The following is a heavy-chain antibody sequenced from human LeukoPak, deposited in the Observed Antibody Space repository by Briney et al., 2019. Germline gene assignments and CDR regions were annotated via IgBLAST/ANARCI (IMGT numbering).Heavy chain of an antibody. D-gene: IGHD2-2*01. J-gene: IGHJ5*02. Sequence: PGGSLRLFCVASGFSFSSYSMNWVRQAPGKGLEWVSSISSTSTYIYYTDSVKGRFTISRDNAKNSLYLQMDSLRAEDTAVYYCARDPSAVPTAVNWFDPWGQGTLVTVSS. CDR3: ARDPSAVPTAVNWFDP. CDR1: GFSFSSYS. CDR2: ISSTSTYI. V-gene: IGHV3-21*06.